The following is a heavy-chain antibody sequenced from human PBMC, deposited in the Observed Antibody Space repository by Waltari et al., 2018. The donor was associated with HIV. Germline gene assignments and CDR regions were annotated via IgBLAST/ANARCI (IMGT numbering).Heavy chain of an antibody. CDR1: GASFSDFY. V-gene: IGHV4-34*01. CDR2: INHSAHT. Sequence: QVQLQQWGAGLLKPSGTLSLTCAVYGASFSDFYWSWIRRTPGKGLGWIGEINHSAHTNYMPSLKRRVTRSVDTSKKQFSLKTTSVTAADTAVYYWSRVLYPTTPYFDSWGQGTLVTVSS. J-gene: IGHJ4*02. CDR3: SRVLYPTTPYFDS. D-gene: IGHD5-12*01.